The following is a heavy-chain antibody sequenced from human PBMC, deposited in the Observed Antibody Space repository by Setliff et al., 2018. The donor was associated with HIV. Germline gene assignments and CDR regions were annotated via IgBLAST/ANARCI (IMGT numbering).Heavy chain of an antibody. J-gene: IGHJ4*02. Sequence: SETLSLTCTVSGGSLRSSRYYWGWIRQPPGKGLEWIGTIFSSGSTYYKPSLKSRATISVDSTKNQISLKLSFVTAADTAVYYCARHVDIVAPFDYWGQGSLVTVSS. CDR2: IFSSGST. D-gene: IGHD5-12*01. V-gene: IGHV4-39*01. CDR3: ARHVDIVAPFDY. CDR1: GGSLRSSRYY.